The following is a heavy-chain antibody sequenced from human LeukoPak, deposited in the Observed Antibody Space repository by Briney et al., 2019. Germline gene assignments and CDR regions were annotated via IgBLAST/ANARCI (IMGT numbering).Heavy chain of an antibody. J-gene: IGHJ4*02. CDR1: GFTFSSYG. V-gene: IGHV3-33*01. Sequence: GPLRLSCAASGFTFSSYGMHWVRQAPGKGLEWVAVIWYDGSNKYYADSVKGRFTISRDNSKNTLYLQMNSLRAEDTAVYYCAREAIGNYFDYWGQGTLVTVSS. CDR2: IWYDGSNK. CDR3: AREAIGNYFDY.